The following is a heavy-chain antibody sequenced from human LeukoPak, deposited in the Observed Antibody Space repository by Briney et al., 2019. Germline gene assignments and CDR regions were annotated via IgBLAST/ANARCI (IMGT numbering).Heavy chain of an antibody. D-gene: IGHD3-22*01. CDR3: ARLIYDSGAFHIRHFDY. CDR1: GDSIRSSGFF. CDR2: MRYSGGT. J-gene: IGHJ4*02. V-gene: IGHV4-39*01. Sequence: PSETLSLTCTVYGDSIRSSGFFWGWMRQPPGKGLEWIVNMRYSGGTYYNPSLKSRVTMPLDTSKNQFSLKLSSVTAADTALYYCARLIYDSGAFHIRHFDYWGQGTLVTVSS.